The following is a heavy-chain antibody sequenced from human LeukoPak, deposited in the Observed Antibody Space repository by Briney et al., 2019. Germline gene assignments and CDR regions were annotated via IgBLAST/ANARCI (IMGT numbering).Heavy chain of an antibody. Sequence: SEALSLTCAVSLGFISSSIYYGLWIRQPPGKGLEWIGCLYYSGSTYYNPSLKSRVTISVDTSKNQFSLKLGSVTAADTAVYYCARRSSSWNGFDIWGRGTMVTVSS. V-gene: IGHV4-39*01. CDR3: ARRSSSWNGFDI. CDR1: LGFISSSIYY. CDR2: LYYSGST. J-gene: IGHJ3*02. D-gene: IGHD6-6*01.